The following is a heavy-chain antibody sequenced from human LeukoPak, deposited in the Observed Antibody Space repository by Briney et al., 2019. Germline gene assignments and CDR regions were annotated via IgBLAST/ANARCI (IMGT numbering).Heavy chain of an antibody. CDR3: AGTYYYDSSGLPFQH. V-gene: IGHV4-59*01. CDR2: IYYSGST. J-gene: IGHJ1*01. Sequence: SETLSLTCTVSGGSISSYYWGWIRQPPGKGLEWIGYIYYSGSTNYNPSLKSRVTISVDTSKNQSSLKLSSVTAADTAVYYCAGTYYYDSSGLPFQHWGQGTLVTVSS. CDR1: GGSISSYY. D-gene: IGHD3-22*01.